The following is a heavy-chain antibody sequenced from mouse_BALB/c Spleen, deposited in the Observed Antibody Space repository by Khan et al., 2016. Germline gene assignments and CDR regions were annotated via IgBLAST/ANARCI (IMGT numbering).Heavy chain of an antibody. V-gene: IGHV1-63*02. CDR1: GYTFTNYW. CDR2: VFPGDHSK. J-gene: IGHJ2*01. D-gene: IGHD2-1*01. CDR3: TRGNYGNPFGY. Sequence: QIQLVQSGAELVRPGTSVKMSCKAVGYTFTNYWKGWIKQRPGHGLEWIGDVFPGDHSKNSNEKFKGKATLTADTSSSPLDMQVSSLTSDDSAFHYGTRGNYGNPFGYWGHGTTLKISS.